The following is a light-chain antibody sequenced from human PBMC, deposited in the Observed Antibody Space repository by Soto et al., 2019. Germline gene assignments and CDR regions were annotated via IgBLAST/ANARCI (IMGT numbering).Light chain of an antibody. CDR1: SSSIGSNF. CDR3: AAWDERLRGLV. Sequence: QSVLTQPPSASGTPGQRVTISCSGSSSSIGSNFVNWFQQLPGTAPKVLIYGNNQRPSGVPDRFSGSKSGTSASLAISGLRSDDEDYYYCAAWDERLRGLVFGGGTKLTVL. CDR2: GNN. V-gene: IGLV1-47*01. J-gene: IGLJ2*01.